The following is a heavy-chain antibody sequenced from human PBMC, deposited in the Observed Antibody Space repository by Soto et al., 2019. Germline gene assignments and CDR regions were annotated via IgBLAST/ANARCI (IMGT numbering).Heavy chain of an antibody. CDR1: GFTFSSYG. D-gene: IGHD6-6*01. CDR3: ARGRNREYSSFHGHYYYMDV. V-gene: IGHV3-33*01. J-gene: IGHJ6*03. CDR2: IWYDGSNK. Sequence: GGSLRLSCAASGFTFSSYGMHWVRQAPGKGLEWVAVIWYDGSNKYYADSVKGRFTISRDNSKNTLYLQMNSLRAEDTAVYYCARGRNREYSSFHGHYYYMDVWGKGTTVTVSS.